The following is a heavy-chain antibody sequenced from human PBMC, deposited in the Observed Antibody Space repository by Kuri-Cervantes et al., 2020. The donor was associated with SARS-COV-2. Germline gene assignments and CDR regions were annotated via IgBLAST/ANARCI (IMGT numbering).Heavy chain of an antibody. CDR2: ISGSGGST. J-gene: IGHJ6*02. V-gene: IGHV3-23*01. CDR1: GFTFDDYA. D-gene: IGHD3-10*01. Sequence: GGSLRLSCAASGFTFDDYAMHWVRQAPGKGLEWVSAISGSGGSTYYADSVKGRFTISRDNSKNTLYLQMNSLRAEDTAVYYCARAQYYYGSGSVYYYGMDVWGQGTTVTVSS. CDR3: ARAQYYYGSGSVYYYGMDV.